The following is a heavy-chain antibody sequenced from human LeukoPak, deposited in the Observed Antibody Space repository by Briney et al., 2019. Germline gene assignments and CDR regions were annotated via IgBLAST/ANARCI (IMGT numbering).Heavy chain of an antibody. V-gene: IGHV4-4*07. D-gene: IGHD3-10*01. CDR1: GGSISKYY. CDR3: ARLSLVRGAPDYYFDY. CDR2: IYISGNT. Sequence: SETLSLTCTVSGGSISKYYWTWIRQPAGKGLEWIGRIYISGNTNYNPSLKSRVTMSVDSSKNQFSLKVASVTAADTAVYYCARLSLVRGAPDYYFDYWGQGILVTVSS. J-gene: IGHJ4*02.